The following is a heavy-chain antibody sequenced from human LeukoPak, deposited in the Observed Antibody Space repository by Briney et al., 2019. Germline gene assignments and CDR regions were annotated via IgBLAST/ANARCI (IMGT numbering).Heavy chain of an antibody. J-gene: IGHJ4*02. D-gene: IGHD3-22*01. Sequence: PGGSLRLSCAASGFTVSSSYMSWVRQAPGKGLEWVSVIYSGGSTYYADSVKGRFTISRDNSKNTLYLQMNSLRAEDTAVYYCATEGQYYDSSGYPTWTFDSWGQGILVTVSS. CDR2: IYSGGST. CDR3: ATEGQYYDSSGYPTWTFDS. CDR1: GFTVSSSY. V-gene: IGHV3-66*02.